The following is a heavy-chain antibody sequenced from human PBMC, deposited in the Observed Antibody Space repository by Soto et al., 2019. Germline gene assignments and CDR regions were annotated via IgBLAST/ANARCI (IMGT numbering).Heavy chain of an antibody. CDR1: GGSFGNSA. CDR2: FIPVYRTL. Sequence: SVRVSCKASGGSFGNSAINWVRQTPGQGLEWLGGFIPVYRTLNYAQKFQGRVTITADESTGTAYMTLSSLASDDTAVYYCATGVIWIGYFTVDSWGQGTRVTVSS. J-gene: IGHJ4*02. D-gene: IGHD3-3*01. CDR3: ATGVIWIGYFTVDS. V-gene: IGHV1-69*13.